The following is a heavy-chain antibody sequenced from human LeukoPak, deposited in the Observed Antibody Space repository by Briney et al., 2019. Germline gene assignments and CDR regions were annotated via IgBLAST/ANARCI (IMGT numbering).Heavy chain of an antibody. CDR2: IRYDGSNK. D-gene: IGHD4-17*01. CDR1: GFVFRQFG. V-gene: IGHV3-30*02. Sequence: SGKSLRLSCRGSGFVFRQFGFYWVRQAPGKGLEWVAFIRYDGSNKYYADSVKGRFTISRDNSKNTLYLQMNSLRAEDTAVYYCAKGPYGDLSRDYYYYMDVWGKGTTVTVSS. CDR3: AKGPYGDLSRDYYYYMDV. J-gene: IGHJ6*03.